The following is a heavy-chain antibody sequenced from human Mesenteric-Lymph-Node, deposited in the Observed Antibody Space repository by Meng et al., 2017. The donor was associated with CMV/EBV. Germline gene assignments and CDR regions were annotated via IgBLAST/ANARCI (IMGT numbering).Heavy chain of an antibody. V-gene: IGHV4-30-4*08. D-gene: IGHD3-10*01. Sequence: SETLSLTCTVSGGSISSGDYYWSWIRQPPGKGLEWIGYIYYSGSTYYNPSLKSRVTISVDTSKNQFSLKLSSVTAADTAVYYCAGVDSVQLWFGKYRDYWGHGTLVTVSS. CDR3: AGVDSVQLWFGKYRDY. J-gene: IGHJ4*01. CDR1: GGSISSGDYY. CDR2: IYYSGST.